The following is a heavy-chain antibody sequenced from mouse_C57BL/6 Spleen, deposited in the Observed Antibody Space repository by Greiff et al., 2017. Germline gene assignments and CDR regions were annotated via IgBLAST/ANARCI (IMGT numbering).Heavy chain of an antibody. CDR1: GYTFTSYW. J-gene: IGHJ4*01. CDR3: AREGYYGSSYVAMDY. Sequence: QVQLQQPGAELVRPGTSVKLSCKASGYTFTSYWMHWVKQRPGQGLEWIGVIDPSDSYPNYNQKFKGKATLTVDTSSSTAYMQLSSLTSEDSAVYYCAREGYYGSSYVAMDYWGQGTSVTVSS. V-gene: IGHV1-59*01. CDR2: IDPSDSYP. D-gene: IGHD1-1*01.